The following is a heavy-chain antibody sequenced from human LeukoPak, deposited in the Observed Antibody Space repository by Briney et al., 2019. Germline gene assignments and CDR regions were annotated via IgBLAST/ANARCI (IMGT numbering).Heavy chain of an antibody. D-gene: IGHD6-13*01. CDR1: GGFISGYY. Sequence: SETLSLTCTVSGGFISGYYWSWIRQPPGKGLEWIGYIYYSGNTNYNPSLKSRVTISVDTSKNQFSLKLSPVTAADTAVYYCATHSAAAAVYLDYWGQGTLVTVSS. J-gene: IGHJ4*02. CDR2: IYYSGNT. V-gene: IGHV4-59*08. CDR3: ATHSAAAAVYLDY.